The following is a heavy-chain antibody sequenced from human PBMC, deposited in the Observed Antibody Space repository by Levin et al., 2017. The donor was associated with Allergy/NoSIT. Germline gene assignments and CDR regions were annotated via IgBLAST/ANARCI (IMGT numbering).Heavy chain of an antibody. CDR1: GGSISSSSYY. D-gene: IGHD3-22*01. CDR2: IYYSGST. Sequence: SETLSLTCTVSGGSISSSSYYWGWIRQPPGKGLEWIGSIYYSGSTYYNPSLKSRVTISVDTSKNQFSLKLSSVTAADTAVYYCARDKNRGYDSSGYYQVMYDYWGQGTLVTVSS. J-gene: IGHJ4*02. CDR3: ARDKNRGYDSSGYYQVMYDY. V-gene: IGHV4-39*07.